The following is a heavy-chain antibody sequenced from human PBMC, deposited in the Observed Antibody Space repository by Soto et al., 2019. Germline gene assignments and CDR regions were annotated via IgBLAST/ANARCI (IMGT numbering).Heavy chain of an antibody. CDR2: IYYSGST. J-gene: IGHJ4*02. D-gene: IGHD3-10*01. Sequence: QVQLQESGPGLVKPSQTLSLTCTVSGGSISSGDYYWSWIRQPPGKGLEWIGYIYYSGSTYYNPSLKCRVIISVDTSKNPFSLKLSSVTAADTAVYYCARVGGFGATTIDYWGQGTLVTVSS. V-gene: IGHV4-30-4*01. CDR1: GGSISSGDYY. CDR3: ARVGGFGATTIDY.